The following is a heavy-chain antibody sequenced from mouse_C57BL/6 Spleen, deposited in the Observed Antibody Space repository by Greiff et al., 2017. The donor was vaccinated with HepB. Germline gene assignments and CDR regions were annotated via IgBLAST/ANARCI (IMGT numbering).Heavy chain of an antibody. CDR2: IYTRSGNT. J-gene: IGHJ4*01. V-gene: IGHV1-81*01. Sequence: QVQLQQSGAELARPGASVKLSCKASGYNFTSDGISWVKQRTGQGLEWIGEIYTRSGNTYYNEKFKGKATLTAEQPSSKAYMEIRSLTSEDSAVYFCARKEGKLLYAMDYWCQGTSGTVSS. D-gene: IGHD1-3*01. CDR1: GYNFTSDG. CDR3: ARKEGKLLYAMDY.